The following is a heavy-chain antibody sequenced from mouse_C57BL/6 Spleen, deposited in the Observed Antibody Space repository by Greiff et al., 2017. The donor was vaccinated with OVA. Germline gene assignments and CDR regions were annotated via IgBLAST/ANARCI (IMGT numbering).Heavy chain of an antibody. CDR3: TGWVNWDY. V-gene: IGHV1-15*01. D-gene: IGHD4-1*01. CDR1: GYTFTDYE. CDR2: IDPETGGT. Sequence: VQLQQSGAELVRPGASVTLSCKASGYTFTDYEMHWVKQTPVHGLEWIGAIDPETGGTAYNQKFKGKAILTADKSSSTAYMELRSLTSEDSAGYYCTGWVNWDYWGQGTTLTVSS. J-gene: IGHJ2*01.